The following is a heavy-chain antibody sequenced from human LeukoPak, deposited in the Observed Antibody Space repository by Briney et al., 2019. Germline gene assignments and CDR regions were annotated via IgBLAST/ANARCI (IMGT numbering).Heavy chain of an antibody. D-gene: IGHD2-15*01. Sequence: PSESLSLTCTVSGGSISSSSYYWGWLRQPPGKGLAWSVRIYYRGSTYYNPSLKSRVTISVDTSKNQLSLKLSSVPAADTAVYYCARGYCSGGSCYSYYYYNNMDVWGKGTTVTVSS. J-gene: IGHJ6*03. CDR2: IYYRGST. V-gene: IGHV4-39*07. CDR3: ARGYCSGGSCYSYYYYNNMDV. CDR1: GGSISSSSYY.